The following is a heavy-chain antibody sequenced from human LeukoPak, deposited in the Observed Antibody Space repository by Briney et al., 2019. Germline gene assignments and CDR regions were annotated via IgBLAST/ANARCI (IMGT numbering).Heavy chain of an antibody. D-gene: IGHD3-22*01. J-gene: IGHJ4*02. CDR1: GYTFTGYY. CDR2: INPNSGGT. CDR3: ARVPDSSGYYYFDY. V-gene: IGHV1-2*02. Sequence: ASVKVSCKASGYTFTGYYMHWVREAPGQGLEWRGWINPNSGGTNYAQKFQGRVTMTRDTSISTAYIELSRLRSDDTAVYYCARVPDSSGYYYFDYWGQGTLVTVSS.